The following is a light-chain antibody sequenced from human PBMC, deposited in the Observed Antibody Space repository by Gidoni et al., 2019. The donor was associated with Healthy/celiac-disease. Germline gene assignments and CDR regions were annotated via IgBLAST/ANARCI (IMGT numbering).Light chain of an antibody. Sequence: EMVLTQFPGTLSLSPGKRATLSCRASRSVSSSYLAWYQQKPGQAPRPLIYGASSRATGIPDRFSGSGSGTDFTLTISRLEPEDFAVYYCQQYGSSRLTFGGGTKVEIK. V-gene: IGKV3-20*01. J-gene: IGKJ4*01. CDR3: QQYGSSRLT. CDR2: GAS. CDR1: RSVSSSY.